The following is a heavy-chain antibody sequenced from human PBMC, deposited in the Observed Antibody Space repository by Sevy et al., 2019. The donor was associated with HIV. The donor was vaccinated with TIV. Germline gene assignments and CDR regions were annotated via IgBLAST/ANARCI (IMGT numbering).Heavy chain of an antibody. D-gene: IGHD6-19*01. Sequence: GGSLRLSCAASEFMFSTYAMHWVRQAPGKGLEWVAVISYAGSSHYYADFVKGRFTISRDNSKNTLFLQMNSLRLEDTAFYYCARDAGYSTDWYQSDYWGQGNLVTLSS. CDR3: ARDAGYSTDWYQSDY. V-gene: IGHV3-30-3*01. CDR1: EFMFSTYA. CDR2: ISYAGSSH. J-gene: IGHJ4*02.